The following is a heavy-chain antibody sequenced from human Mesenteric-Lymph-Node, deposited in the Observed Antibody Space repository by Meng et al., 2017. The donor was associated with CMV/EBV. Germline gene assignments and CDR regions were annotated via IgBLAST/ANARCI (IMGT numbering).Heavy chain of an antibody. CDR1: GGSISSSSYY. V-gene: IGHV4-39*07. J-gene: IGHJ4*02. CDR3: AWGYCSSTSCSPDY. Sequence: GSLRLSCTVSGGSISSSSYYWGWIRQPPGKGLEWIGSIYYSGSTYYNPSLKSRVTISVGTSKNQFSLKLSSVTAADTAVYYCAWGYCSSTSCSPDYWGQGTLVTVSS. CDR2: IYYSGST. D-gene: IGHD2-2*01.